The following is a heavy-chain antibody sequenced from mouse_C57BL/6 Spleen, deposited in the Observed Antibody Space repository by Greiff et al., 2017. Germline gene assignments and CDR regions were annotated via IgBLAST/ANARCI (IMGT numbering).Heavy chain of an antibody. J-gene: IGHJ2*01. Sequence: VKVVESGPELVKPGASVKISCKASGYAFSSSWMNWVKQRPGKGLEWIGRIYPGDGDTNYNGKFKGKATLTADKSSSTAYMQLSSLTSEDSAVYFCARDYGSSYEGYWGQGTTLTVSS. D-gene: IGHD1-1*01. CDR2: IYPGDGDT. CDR3: ARDYGSSYEGY. CDR1: GYAFSSSW. V-gene: IGHV1-82*01.